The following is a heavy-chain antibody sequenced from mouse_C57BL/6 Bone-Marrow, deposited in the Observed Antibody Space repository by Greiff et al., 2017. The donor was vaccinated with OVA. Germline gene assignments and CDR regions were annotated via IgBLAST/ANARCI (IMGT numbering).Heavy chain of an antibody. CDR2: INPGSGGT. Sequence: QVQLQQSGAELVRPGTSVKVSCKASGYAFTSYLIEWVKQRPGQGLEWIGGINPGSGGTKYNEKFKGKATLTADKSSSTAYMQLSSLTSEDSAVYLCARKGGKLGSFADWGKGTLVTVSA. D-gene: IGHD4-1*01. V-gene: IGHV1-54*01. J-gene: IGHJ3*01. CDR3: ARKGGKLGSFAD. CDR1: GYAFTSYL.